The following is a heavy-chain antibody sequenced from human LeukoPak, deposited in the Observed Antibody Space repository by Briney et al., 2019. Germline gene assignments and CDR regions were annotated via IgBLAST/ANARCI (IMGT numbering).Heavy chain of an antibody. CDR2: INHRGGT. Sequence: SETLSLTCAVSGGSFIGYHWNWIRQSPGKGLEWIAEINHRGGTNYNPSLKSRVTISIDTSKNQFSLKLRSVTAADTAVYYCARDPTTEETVPYYFDDWGQGPLVTVSS. CDR3: ARDPTTEETVPYYFDD. V-gene: IGHV4-34*01. J-gene: IGHJ4*02. CDR1: GGSFIGYH. D-gene: IGHD4-23*01.